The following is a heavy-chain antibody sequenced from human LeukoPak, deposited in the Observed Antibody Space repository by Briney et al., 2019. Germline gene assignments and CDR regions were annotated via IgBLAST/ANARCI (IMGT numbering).Heavy chain of an antibody. V-gene: IGHV4-34*01. CDR3: AKGVWAPRFDS. Sequence: PSETLSLTCAVNGASFSYDYWSWIRQAPGKGLEWIGEINHSGSITYNPSLKSRVTISAEKSKSQFSLRLTSVTAADTAVYYCAKGVWAPRFDSWGQGTLVTVSS. CDR2: INHSGSI. J-gene: IGHJ5*01. CDR1: GASFSYDY. D-gene: IGHD7-27*01.